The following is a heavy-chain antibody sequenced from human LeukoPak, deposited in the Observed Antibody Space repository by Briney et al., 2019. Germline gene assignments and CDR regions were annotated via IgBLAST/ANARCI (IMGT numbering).Heavy chain of an antibody. CDR2: INHSGCT. CDR1: GGSFSGYY. D-gene: IGHD5-18*01. V-gene: IGHV4-34*01. J-gene: IGHJ4*02. CDR3: AREPLDTAMVTGPY. Sequence: SETLSLTCAVYGGSFSGYYWSWIRHPPGKGLEWIGEINHSGCTNYNPSLKSRAPISVDTSKTEFSLKLSSVTAADTAVYYCAREPLDTAMVTGPYWGQGTLVTVSS.